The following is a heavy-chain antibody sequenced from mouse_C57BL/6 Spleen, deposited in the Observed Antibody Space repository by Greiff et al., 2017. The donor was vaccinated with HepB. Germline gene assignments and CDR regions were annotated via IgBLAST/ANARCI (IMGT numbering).Heavy chain of an antibody. J-gene: IGHJ2*01. Sequence: VQLQQSGAELVKPGASVKISCKASGYAFSSYWMNWVKQRPGKGLEWIGQIYPGDGDTNYNGKFKGKATLTADKSSSTAYMQLSSLTSEDSAVYFCARTSTMVTTGFDYWGQGTTLTVSS. V-gene: IGHV1-80*01. CDR2: IYPGDGDT. CDR1: GYAFSSYW. CDR3: ARTSTMVTTGFDY. D-gene: IGHD2-2*01.